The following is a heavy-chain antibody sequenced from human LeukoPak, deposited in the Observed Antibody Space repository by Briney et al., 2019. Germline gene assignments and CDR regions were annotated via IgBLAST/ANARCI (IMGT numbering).Heavy chain of an antibody. D-gene: IGHD6-19*01. CDR2: FSGGGGRT. CDR3: AKDNGWLDYFFDS. V-gene: IGHV3-23*01. J-gene: IGHJ4*02. CDR1: GFTFSGHA. Sequence: GGSLRLSCVASGFTFSGHATNGVRQAPGEGLECVSGFSGGGGRTYYADSVKGRLTISRDNSKNTLFLQKDSLRAEDTAIYYCAKDNGWLDYFFDSWGQGTRVTVSS.